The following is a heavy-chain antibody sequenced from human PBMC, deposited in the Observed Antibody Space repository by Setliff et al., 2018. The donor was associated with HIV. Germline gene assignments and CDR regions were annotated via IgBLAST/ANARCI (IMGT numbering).Heavy chain of an antibody. CDR1: DSGTYY. CDR2: VSSRGDN. J-gene: IGHJ4*02. D-gene: IGHD4-17*01. V-gene: IGHV4-4*07. CDR3: ARAAEGNTGPFDL. Sequence: PSETLSLTCTVSDSGTYYWSWIRQPAGKGLEWIGRVSSRGDNNYNPSLKSRVTMSVDTSTNHFSLKLTSVTASDTAVYYCARAAEGNTGPFDLWGQGSPVTVSS.